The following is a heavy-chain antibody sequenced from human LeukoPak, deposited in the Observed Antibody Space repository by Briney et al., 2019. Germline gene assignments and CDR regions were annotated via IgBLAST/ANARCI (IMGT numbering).Heavy chain of an antibody. J-gene: IGHJ5*02. CDR2: VSPKTGRT. D-gene: IGHD1-1*01. V-gene: IGHV1-8*01. Sequence: ASVLVSCKASGYTFRIHDFNWVRQAPGQGLEWMGWVSPKTGRTGYAQKFQGRVYMTTNASLSTAYIELSSLRSDDTAVYFCARESERNDGWFDPWGQGTLVAVSS. CDR1: GYTFRIHD. CDR3: ARESERNDGWFDP.